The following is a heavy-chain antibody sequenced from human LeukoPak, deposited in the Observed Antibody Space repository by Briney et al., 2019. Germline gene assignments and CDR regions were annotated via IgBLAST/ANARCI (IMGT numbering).Heavy chain of an antibody. Sequence: GGSLRLSCAASGFTFSRYSMNWVRQAPGKGLEWVSHISSRSSDTYYADSVKGRFTISRGNAKNSLYLQMNSLRAEDTAVYYCARGSGSYSGGMDVWGQGTTVTVSS. V-gene: IGHV3-21*05. J-gene: IGHJ6*02. CDR2: ISSRSSDT. CDR1: GFTFSRYS. D-gene: IGHD3-10*01. CDR3: ARGSGSYSGGMDV.